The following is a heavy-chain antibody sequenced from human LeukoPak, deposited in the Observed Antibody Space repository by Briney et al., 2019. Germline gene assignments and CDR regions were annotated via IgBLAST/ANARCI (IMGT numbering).Heavy chain of an antibody. D-gene: IGHD5/OR15-5a*01. CDR1: GYTFTGYY. Sequence: ASVRVYCKASGYTFTGYYIYWVRQAPGQGLEWMGWINSDSGGTNSAQKFQGRVTMTRDTSISTANMELSSLTSDDTAVYYCARATKVVSGQAAWFDPWGQGTLVTVSS. J-gene: IGHJ5*02. CDR2: INSDSGGT. CDR3: ARATKVVSGQAAWFDP. V-gene: IGHV1-2*02.